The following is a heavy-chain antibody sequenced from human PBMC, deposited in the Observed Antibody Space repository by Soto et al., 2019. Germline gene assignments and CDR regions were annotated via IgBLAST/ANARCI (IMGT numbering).Heavy chain of an antibody. CDR2: ISAYNGNT. J-gene: IGHJ6*02. D-gene: IGHD3-9*01. CDR3: ARDSYYDILTGYPNYYYYGMDV. V-gene: IGHV1-18*01. CDR1: GYTFTSYG. Sequence: ASVKVSCKASGYTFTSYGISWVRQAPGQGLEWMGWISAYNGNTNYAQKLQGRVTMTTDTSTSTAYMELRSLRSDDTAVYYCARDSYYDILTGYPNYYYYGMDVWGQGTTDTVSS.